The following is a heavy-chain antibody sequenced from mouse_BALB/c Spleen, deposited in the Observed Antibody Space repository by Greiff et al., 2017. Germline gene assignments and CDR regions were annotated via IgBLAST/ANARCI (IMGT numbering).Heavy chain of an antibody. CDR3: NAAVVEGYYAMDY. J-gene: IGHJ4*01. V-gene: IGHV1-7*01. CDR2: INPSTGYT. CDR1: GYTFTSYW. D-gene: IGHD1-1*01. Sequence: QVQLQQSGAELAKPGASVKMSCKASGYTFTSYWMHWVKQRPGQGLEWIGYINPSTGYTEYNQKFKDKATLTADKSSSTAYMQLSSLTSEDSAVYYCNAAVVEGYYAMDYWGQGTSVTVSS.